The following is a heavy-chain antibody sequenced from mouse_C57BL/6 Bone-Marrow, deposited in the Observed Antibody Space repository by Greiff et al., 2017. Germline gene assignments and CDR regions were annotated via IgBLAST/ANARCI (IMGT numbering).Heavy chain of an antibody. CDR3: ARGGLLRSWFAY. J-gene: IGHJ3*01. Sequence: VQLQQSGSELRSPGSSVKLSCKDFDSEVFPIAYMSWVRQKPGHGFEWIGGILPSIGRTIYGEKFEDKATLDADTLSNTAYLELNSLTSEDSAIYYCARGGLLRSWFAYWGQGTLVTVSA. CDR2: ILPSIGRT. D-gene: IGHD1-1*01. CDR1: DSEVFPIAY. V-gene: IGHV15-2*01.